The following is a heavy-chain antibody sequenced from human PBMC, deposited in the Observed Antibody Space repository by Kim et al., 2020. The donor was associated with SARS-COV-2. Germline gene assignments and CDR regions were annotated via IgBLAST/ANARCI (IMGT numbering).Heavy chain of an antibody. D-gene: IGHD3-16*01. CDR2: ISYDGGFK. CDR3: AKDLWDAFNVAYLEY. Sequence: GGSLRLSCAASGFTFSDYGMHWVRQAPGKGLEWVAIISYDGGFKYYAESVRGRFTVSRDNSKNTLFLQMNTLRAEDTAVYYCAKDLWDAFNVAYLEYWGQGTLVKVSS. CDR1: GFTFSDYG. V-gene: IGHV3-30*18. J-gene: IGHJ4*02.